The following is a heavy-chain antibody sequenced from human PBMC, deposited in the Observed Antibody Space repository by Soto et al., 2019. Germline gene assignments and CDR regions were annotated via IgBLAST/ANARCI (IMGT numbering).Heavy chain of an antibody. D-gene: IGHD5-18*01. CDR1: GYTFNSYG. V-gene: IGHV1-18*01. Sequence: GASVKVSCKASGYTFNSYGFNWVRQAPGQGLEWMGWISAYNGNTNYAQKLQGRVTMTTDTSTSTAYMELRSLRSDDTAVYYCAMKDYGYLDSPLAWGQGTLVTVSS. J-gene: IGHJ5*02. CDR3: AMKDYGYLDSPLA. CDR2: ISAYNGNT.